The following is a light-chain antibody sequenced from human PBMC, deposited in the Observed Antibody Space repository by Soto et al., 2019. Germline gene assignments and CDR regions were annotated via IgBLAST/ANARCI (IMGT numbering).Light chain of an antibody. CDR1: QSLSSSY. CDR2: GAS. Sequence: IVLTQSPGALSLSPGDRATLSCRASQSLSSSYLAWYQQKPGQAPRLLIYGASSRATGIPDRFTGSGSGTDFTLTISRLEPEDFAVYYCQQFSSYPLTFGGGTKVDI. V-gene: IGKV3-20*01. CDR3: QQFSSYPLT. J-gene: IGKJ4*01.